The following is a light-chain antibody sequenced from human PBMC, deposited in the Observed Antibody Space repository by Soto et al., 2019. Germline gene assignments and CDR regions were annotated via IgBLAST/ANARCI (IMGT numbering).Light chain of an antibody. Sequence: QSALTQPASVSGSPGQSITISCTGTSSDIGGYNFVSWYVQYPGKAPQLVISEVSNRPSGVSHRFSGSKSGNTASLTISGLQTEDEADYYCSSYTSSDTHWVFGGGTKLTVL. CDR1: SSDIGGYNF. CDR2: EVS. J-gene: IGLJ3*02. V-gene: IGLV2-14*01. CDR3: SSYTSSDTHWV.